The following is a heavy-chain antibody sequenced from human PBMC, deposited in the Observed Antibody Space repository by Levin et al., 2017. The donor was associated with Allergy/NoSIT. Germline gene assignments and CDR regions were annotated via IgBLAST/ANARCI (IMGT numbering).Heavy chain of an antibody. V-gene: IGHV3-74*01. J-gene: IGHJ4*02. D-gene: IGHD1-26*01. Sequence: GGSLRLSCAASGFTFSSYWMHWVRQAPGKGLVWVSRISTDGSTTNYADSVKGRFTISRDNAKNTLYLQMNSLRAEDTAVYYCARALIVVATSGGDYWGQGTLVTVSS. CDR1: GFTFSSYW. CDR3: ARALIVVATSGGDY. CDR2: ISTDGSTT.